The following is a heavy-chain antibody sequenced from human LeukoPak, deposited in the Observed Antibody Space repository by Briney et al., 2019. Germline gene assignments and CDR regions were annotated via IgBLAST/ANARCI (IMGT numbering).Heavy chain of an antibody. CDR3: ARVMAAAASLLFDYYYYMDV. J-gene: IGHJ6*03. Sequence: GGSLRLSCAASGFTLSNHAMIWVRQAPGKGLEWVSSISGSGAMTYYADSVRGRFTISRDNAKNSLYLQMNSLRAEDTAVYYCARVMAAAASLLFDYYYYMDVWGKGTTVTVSS. CDR1: GFTLSNHA. CDR2: ISGSGAMT. D-gene: IGHD2-2*01. V-gene: IGHV3-21*01.